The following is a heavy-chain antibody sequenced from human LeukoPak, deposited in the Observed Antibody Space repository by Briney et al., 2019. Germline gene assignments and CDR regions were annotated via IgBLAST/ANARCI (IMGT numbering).Heavy chain of an antibody. CDR2: IYYSGST. CDR3: ARGGYSYGSFRLYFDY. CDR1: GYSISSGYY. D-gene: IGHD5-18*01. J-gene: IGHJ4*02. V-gene: IGHV4-38-2*02. Sequence: SETLSLTCTVSGYSISSGYYWGWIRQPPGKGLEWIGYIYYSGSTTYNPSPKSRVTISLDMSKNQFSLKLNSVTAADTAVYYCARGGYSYGSFRLYFDYWGQGTLVTVSS.